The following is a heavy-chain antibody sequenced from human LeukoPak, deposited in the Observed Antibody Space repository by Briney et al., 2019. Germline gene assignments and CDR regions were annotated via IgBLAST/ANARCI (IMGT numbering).Heavy chain of an antibody. V-gene: IGHV1-8*01. Sequence: ASVKVSCKASGYTFTTYDINWVRQATGQGLEWVGWMNPNSGNTGYAQKFQGRVTMTRNTSISTAYMELRSLRSEDTAVYYCARGPNKSDGGNSGSAWFDPWGQGTLVTVSS. CDR1: GYTFTTYD. D-gene: IGHD4-23*01. CDR3: ARGPNKSDGGNSGSAWFDP. J-gene: IGHJ5*02. CDR2: MNPNSGNT.